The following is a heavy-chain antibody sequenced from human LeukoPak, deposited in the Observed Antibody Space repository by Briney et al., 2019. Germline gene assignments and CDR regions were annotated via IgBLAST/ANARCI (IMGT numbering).Heavy chain of an antibody. CDR1: GGSISSYY. CDR3: ARDTDLGTYNYYFDY. D-gene: IGHD1-26*01. V-gene: IGHV4-4*07. J-gene: IGHJ4*02. Sequence: SETLSLTCTVSGGSISSYYWSWIRQPAGKGLEWIGRIYTSESTNYNPSLKRRVTMSVDTSKNQFSLKLSSVTAADTAVYYCARDTDLGTYNYYFDYWGQGTLVTVSS. CDR2: IYTSEST.